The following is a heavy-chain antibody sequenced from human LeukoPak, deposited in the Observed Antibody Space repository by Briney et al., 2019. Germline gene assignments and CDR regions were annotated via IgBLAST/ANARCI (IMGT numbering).Heavy chain of an antibody. CDR2: ISAYSGNT. Sequence: ASVKVSCKASGYTFTTYGVSWVRQAPGQGLEWMGWISAYSGNTKYAQKVEGRVTMTTDTSTTTAYMELRSLRSDDTAVYYCARAYCSGGSCYGDYWGQGTLVTVSS. V-gene: IGHV1-18*01. D-gene: IGHD2-15*01. CDR3: ARAYCSGGSCYGDY. CDR1: GYTFTTYG. J-gene: IGHJ4*02.